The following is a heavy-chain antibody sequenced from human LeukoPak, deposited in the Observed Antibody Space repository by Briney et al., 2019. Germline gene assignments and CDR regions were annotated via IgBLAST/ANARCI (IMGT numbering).Heavy chain of an antibody. D-gene: IGHD3-22*01. CDR1: GFTFDDYA. CDR2: ISSSSSYI. J-gene: IGHJ4*02. CDR3: ARDQRNYYDSSGYPPGLDY. Sequence: GRSLRLSCAASGFTFDDYAMHWVRQAPGKGLEWVSSISSSSSYIYYADSVKGRFTISRDNAKNSLYLQMNSLRAEDTAVYYCARDQRNYYDSSGYPPGLDYWGQGTLVTVSS. V-gene: IGHV3-21*01.